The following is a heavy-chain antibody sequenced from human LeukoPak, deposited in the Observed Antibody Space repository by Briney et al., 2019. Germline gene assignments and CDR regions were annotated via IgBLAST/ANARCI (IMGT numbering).Heavy chain of an antibody. CDR3: ARGTKTGNTGYDWSY. Sequence: SETLSLTCSVSGASISPYYWTWIRQPPGRGLEWIGYTYYTGSTTYNSSLKSRVTMSVDTATNQFTLELSSVTAADTAVYYCARGTKTGNTGYDWSYWGQGSLVTVSS. V-gene: IGHV4-59*01. CDR1: GASISPYY. J-gene: IGHJ4*02. D-gene: IGHD5-12*01. CDR2: TYYTGST.